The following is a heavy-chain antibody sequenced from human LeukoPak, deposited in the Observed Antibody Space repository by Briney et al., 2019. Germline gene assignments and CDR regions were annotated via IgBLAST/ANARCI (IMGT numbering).Heavy chain of an antibody. CDR1: GYTFTSYA. V-gene: IGHV1-3*01. J-gene: IGHJ4*02. CDR3: ARDLVDYGSGSYPY. CDR2: INAGNGNT. D-gene: IGHD3-10*01. Sequence: GASVKVSCKASGYTFTSYAMHWVRQAPGQRLEWMGWINAGNGNTKYSQKFQGRVTITRDTSASTAYMELRSLRSDDTAVYYCARDLVDYGSGSYPYWGQGTLVTVSS.